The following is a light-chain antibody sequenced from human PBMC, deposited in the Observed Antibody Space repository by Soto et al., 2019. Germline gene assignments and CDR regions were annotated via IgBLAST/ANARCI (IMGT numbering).Light chain of an antibody. J-gene: IGLJ1*01. CDR3: GAWDDSLNVNL. CDR2: DND. CDR1: RSNIGNYY. Sequence: QSVLTVPPSVSGAPGQRVTISCSGGRSNIGNYYVSWYHQLPGTAPKVLIFDNDKRPSGIPDRFSGSKSGTSATLAITGIQTGDGGEYSCGAWDDSLNVNLFGGGTKVTVL. V-gene: IGLV1-51*01.